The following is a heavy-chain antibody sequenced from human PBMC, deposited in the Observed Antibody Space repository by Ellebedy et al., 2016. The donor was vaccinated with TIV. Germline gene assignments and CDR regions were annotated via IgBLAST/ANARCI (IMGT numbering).Heavy chain of an antibody. CDR2: VSHDGSDK. CDR1: GFMFISYG. D-gene: IGHD3/OR15-3a*01. CDR3: ARAHRSLRLLDWLTY. J-gene: IGHJ4*02. Sequence: PGGSLRLSCAASGFMFISYGMHWVRQAPGKGLEWLAVVSHDGSDKSYADSVKGRFSVSSDNSKNPLYLHMNTLGVQDTAVYYCARAHRSLRLLDWLTYWGQGTQVTVSS. V-gene: IGHV3-30-3*01.